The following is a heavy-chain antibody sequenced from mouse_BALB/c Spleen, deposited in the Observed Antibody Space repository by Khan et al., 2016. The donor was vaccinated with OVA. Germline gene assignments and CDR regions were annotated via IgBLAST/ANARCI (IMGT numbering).Heavy chain of an antibody. CDR3: ARRVYLMAWFDY. Sequence: QVQLKQSGPGLVQPSQSLSITCTVSGFSLTNFGVHWVRQPPGKGLEWLGVIWSGGSTDYNAAFKSRLSISKDNSKSQVFFKMNSLQANDTATCYCARRVYLMAWFDYWGQGTLVTVSA. V-gene: IGHV2-2*02. CDR1: GFSLTNFG. CDR2: IWSGGST. J-gene: IGHJ3*01.